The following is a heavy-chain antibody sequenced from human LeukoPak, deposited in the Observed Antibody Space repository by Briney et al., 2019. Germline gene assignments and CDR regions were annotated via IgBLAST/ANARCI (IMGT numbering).Heavy chain of an antibody. J-gene: IGHJ6*02. V-gene: IGHV4-39*07. Sequence: SETLSLTCTVSGGSISSSSYYWGWIRQPPGKGLEWIGSIYYSGSTYYNPSLKSRVTISVDTSKNQFSLKLSSVTAADTAVYYCARDRADCSSTSCYGMDVWGQGTTVTVSS. CDR2: IYYSGST. CDR1: GGSISSSSYY. CDR3: ARDRADCSSTSCYGMDV. D-gene: IGHD2-2*01.